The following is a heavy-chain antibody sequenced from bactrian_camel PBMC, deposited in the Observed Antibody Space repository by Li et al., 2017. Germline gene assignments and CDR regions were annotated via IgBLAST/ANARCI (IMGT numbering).Heavy chain of an antibody. CDR1: GYRYSSSSYC. CDR3: AADSDTLRWNPGSCELTSPYTVRVRYTY. D-gene: IGHD2*01. Sequence: HVQLVESGGGSVQAGGSRRLSCVASGYRYSSSSYCVAWVRQAPGREREGVAAIHTGDGRTRYGDFVKGRFTITRDNAKNTVYLQMDSLVPEDTAIYYCAADSDTLRWNPGSCELTSPYTVRVRYTYWGKGTQVTVS. CDR2: IHTGDGRT. V-gene: IGHV3S1*01. J-gene: IGHJ4*01.